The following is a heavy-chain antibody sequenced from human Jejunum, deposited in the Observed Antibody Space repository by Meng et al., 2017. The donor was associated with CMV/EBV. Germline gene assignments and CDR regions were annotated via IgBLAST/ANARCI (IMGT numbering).Heavy chain of an antibody. Sequence: GKLVGCGGGVVQAGGCLRLCCVTSGIRFSNSGMHWVSQAPGKGLEWVVFIRNDGSEIYYVDSVKGRFTISRDNSKNTVYLQMNSLRVEDTGVYYCVKDKGRTALDYWGQGSLVTVSS. CDR2: IRNDGSEI. J-gene: IGHJ4*02. V-gene: IGHV3-30*02. D-gene: IGHD3-10*01. CDR1: GIRFSNSG. CDR3: VKDKGRTALDY.